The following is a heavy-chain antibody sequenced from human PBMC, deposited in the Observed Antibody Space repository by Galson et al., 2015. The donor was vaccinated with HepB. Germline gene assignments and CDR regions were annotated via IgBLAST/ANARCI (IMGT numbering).Heavy chain of an antibody. V-gene: IGHV3-30*18. Sequence: SLRLSCAASGFTFSSYGMHWVRQAPGKGLEGVAVISYDGSNKYYAESVKGRFTISRDNSKNTLYLQMNSLRAEDTAVYYCAKGILLRSIAAAGTYSPHGMDVWGQGTMVTVSS. D-gene: IGHD6-13*01. J-gene: IGHJ6*02. CDR3: AKGILLRSIAAAGTYSPHGMDV. CDR1: GFTFSSYG. CDR2: ISYDGSNK.